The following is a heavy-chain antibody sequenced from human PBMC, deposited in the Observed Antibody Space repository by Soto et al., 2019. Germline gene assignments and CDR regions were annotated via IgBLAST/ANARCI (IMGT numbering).Heavy chain of an antibody. CDR2: ISAYNGNT. V-gene: IGHV1-18*01. CDR3: ARQSIAVAGNDFDYYYGMDV. CDR1: GYTFTSYG. Sequence: QVQLVQSGAEVKQPGASVKVSCKASGYTFTSYGISWVRQAPGQGLEWMGWISAYNGNTNYAQKLQGRVTMTTDTSTSTAYMELRSLRSDDTAVYYCARQSIAVAGNDFDYYYGMDVWGQGTTVTVSS. J-gene: IGHJ6*02. D-gene: IGHD6-19*01.